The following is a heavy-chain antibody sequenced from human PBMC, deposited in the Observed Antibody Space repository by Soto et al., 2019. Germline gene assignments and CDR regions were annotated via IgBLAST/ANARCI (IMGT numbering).Heavy chain of an antibody. Sequence: SETLSLTCSVSGGSMSGRTYYWGWIRQPPGQGLEWIGSVYYSGTAYYNSSLKTRVTMSVDLSKNQFSLRLTSVTAADTAVYYCATSADNCFDPWGQRTLVTVSS. CDR1: GGSMSGRTYY. CDR2: VYYSGTA. V-gene: IGHV4-39*01. CDR3: ATSADNCFDP. J-gene: IGHJ5*02.